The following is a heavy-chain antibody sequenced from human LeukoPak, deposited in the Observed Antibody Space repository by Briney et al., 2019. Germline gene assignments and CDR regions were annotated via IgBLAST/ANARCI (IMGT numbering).Heavy chain of an antibody. CDR2: INPKRGGI. CDR1: GYTLTVYY. CDR3: ARDARGYYGAGNYFITLY. D-gene: IGHD3-10*01. J-gene: IGHJ4*02. V-gene: IGHV1-2*02. Sequence: SSVTVSCKASGYTLTVYYIHWVRQAPAQGLEWMGWINPKRGGINYAQKFRSRVTMTRVTSINTAYMEPNSLRSDDTAVYYCARDARGYYGAGNYFITLYWGQGTLVTVSS.